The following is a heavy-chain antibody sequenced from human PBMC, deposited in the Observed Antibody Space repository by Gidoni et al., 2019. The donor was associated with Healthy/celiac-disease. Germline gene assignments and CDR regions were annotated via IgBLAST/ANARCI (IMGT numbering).Heavy chain of an antibody. CDR1: GCSISSSSYY. V-gene: IGHV4-39*02. Sequence: QLQLQESGPGLVKPSETLSLTCTVSGCSISSSSYYWGWIRQPTVKGLVWIGSIYYSGSTYSNPSLKSRVTIPVDTSKNQFSLKLSAVTAADTAVYYCAREDTIFGVVKCLDYWGQGTLVTVSA. J-gene: IGHJ4*02. CDR3: AREDTIFGVVKCLDY. D-gene: IGHD3-3*01. CDR2: IYYSGST.